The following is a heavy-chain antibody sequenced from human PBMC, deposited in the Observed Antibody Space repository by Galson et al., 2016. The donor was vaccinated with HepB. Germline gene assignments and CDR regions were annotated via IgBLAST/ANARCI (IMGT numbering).Heavy chain of an antibody. Sequence: SLRLSCAASGFTLRNYAMYWVRQAPGKGLEWVAVISYDGSNKYYADSVKGRFTTSRDNSKNTQYLQMDSLRAEDTAVYYCAREGSLSPDYFYGMDVWGQGTTGTVSS. CDR3: AREGSLSPDYFYGMDV. CDR1: GFTLRNYA. V-gene: IGHV3-30*04. CDR2: ISYDGSNK. J-gene: IGHJ6*02. D-gene: IGHD3-10*01.